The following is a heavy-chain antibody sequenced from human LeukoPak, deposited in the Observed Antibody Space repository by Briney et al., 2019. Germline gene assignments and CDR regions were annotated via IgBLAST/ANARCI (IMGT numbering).Heavy chain of an antibody. J-gene: IGHJ5*02. CDR1: GGSFSGYY. V-gene: IGHV4-34*01. D-gene: IGHD3-16*01. Sequence: PSETLSLTCAVYGGSFSGYYWSWIRQPPGKGLEWIGEINHSGSTNYNPSLKSRVTISVDTSKNQFSLKLSSVTAADTAVYYCARAPPVLGSDWFDPWGQGTLVTVSS. CDR3: ARAPPVLGSDWFDP. CDR2: INHSGST.